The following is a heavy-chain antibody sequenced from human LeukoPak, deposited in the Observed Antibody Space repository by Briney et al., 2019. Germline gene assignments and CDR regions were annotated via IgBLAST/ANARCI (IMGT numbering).Heavy chain of an antibody. CDR2: ISGSGGST. CDR3: AKLRGIRGYFDWFGPWSGDYYGMDV. D-gene: IGHD3-9*01. Sequence: GGSLRLSCAASGFTFSSYAMSWVRQAPGKGLEWVSAISGSGGSTYYADSVKGRFTISRDNSKNTLYLQMNSLRAEDTAVYYCAKLRGIRGYFDWFGPWSGDYYGMDVWGQGTTVTVSS. CDR1: GFTFSSYA. J-gene: IGHJ6*02. V-gene: IGHV3-23*01.